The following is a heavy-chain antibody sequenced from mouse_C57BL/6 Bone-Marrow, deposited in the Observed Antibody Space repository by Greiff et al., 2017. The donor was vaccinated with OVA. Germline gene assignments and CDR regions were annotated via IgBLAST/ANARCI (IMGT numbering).Heavy chain of an antibody. CDR1: GYSITSDY. CDR3: ARGDDGGGFDY. Sequence: DVKLVESGPGLAKPSQTLSLPCSVTGYSITSDYWNWIRKFPGNKLEYMGYISYSGSTYYNPSLKSRISITRDTSKNQYYLQLNPVTTEDTATYYCARGDDGGGFDYWGQGTTLTVSS. D-gene: IGHD1-1*02. V-gene: IGHV3-8*01. CDR2: ISYSGST. J-gene: IGHJ2*01.